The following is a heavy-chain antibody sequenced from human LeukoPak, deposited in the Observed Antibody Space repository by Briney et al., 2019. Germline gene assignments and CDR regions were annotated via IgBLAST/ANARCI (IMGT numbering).Heavy chain of an antibody. CDR2: IKQDGSEV. D-gene: IGHD3-10*01. CDR3: ARDFI. J-gene: IGHJ4*02. CDR1: GFTFSSHW. V-gene: IGHV3-7*05. Sequence: GGSLRLSCVRSGFTFSSHWMSWVRQAPGKGLEWVANIKQDGSEVDYVDSVKGRFTISRDNAKNSLFLQMNSLRAEDTAVYYCARDFIWGQGTLVTVSS.